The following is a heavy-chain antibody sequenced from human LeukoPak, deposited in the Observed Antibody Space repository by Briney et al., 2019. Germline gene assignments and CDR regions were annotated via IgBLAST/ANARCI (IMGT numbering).Heavy chain of an antibody. V-gene: IGHV5-51*01. CDR3: ARGPYYYDSSGYYYVDYFDY. J-gene: IGHJ4*02. D-gene: IGHD3-22*01. Sequence: GESLKISRKGSGYSFTSYWIGWVRQMPGKGLEWMGIIYPGDSDTRYSPSFQGQVTISADKSISTAYLQWSSLKASDTAMYYCARGPYYYDSSGYYYVDYFDYWGQGTLVTVSS. CDR2: IYPGDSDT. CDR1: GYSFTSYW.